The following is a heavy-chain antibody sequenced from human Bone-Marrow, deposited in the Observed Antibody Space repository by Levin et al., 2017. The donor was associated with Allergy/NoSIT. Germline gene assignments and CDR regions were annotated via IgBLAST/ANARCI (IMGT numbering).Heavy chain of an antibody. CDR2: ISATSSQI. CDR1: GFTFSAHY. V-gene: IGHV3-11*05. Sequence: PGESLKISCAASGFTFSAHYMAWSRQAPGQGLEWVSFISATSSQIKYADSLRGRVTISRDNAKNSLFLQIPSLTAEDRALYYCARVMVRVVSAFDIWGQGTMVTVSS. J-gene: IGHJ3*02. D-gene: IGHD3-10*01. CDR3: ARVMVRVVSAFDI.